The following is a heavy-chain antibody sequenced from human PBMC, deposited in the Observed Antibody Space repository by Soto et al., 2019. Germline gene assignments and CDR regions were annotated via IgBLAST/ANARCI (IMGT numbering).Heavy chain of an antibody. Sequence: QVQLQQWGAGLLKPSETLSLTCAVYGGSFSGYYWSWIRQPPGKGLEWIGEINHSGSTNYNPSLKSRVTISVDTSKNQFSLKLSSVTAADTAVYYCARGRGGSGSRRSLNWFDPWGQGTLVTVSS. V-gene: IGHV4-34*01. CDR2: INHSGST. J-gene: IGHJ5*02. CDR3: ARGRGGSGSRRSLNWFDP. CDR1: GGSFSGYY. D-gene: IGHD3-10*01.